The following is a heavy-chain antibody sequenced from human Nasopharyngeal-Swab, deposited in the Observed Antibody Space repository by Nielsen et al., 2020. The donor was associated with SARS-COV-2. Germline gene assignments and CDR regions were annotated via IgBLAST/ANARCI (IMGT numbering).Heavy chain of an antibody. CDR2: IYYTGII. V-gene: IGHV4-59*13. Sequence: SETLSLTCTVSGVSISSYYWSWIRQTPGRGLEWIANIYYTGIIRYNPSLKSRVTISVDTFTNQFSLKLISVTAADTAVYYCAREYSGGWRYYYNGMDVWGQGTSVAISS. J-gene: IGHJ6*02. CDR3: AREYSGGWRYYYNGMDV. CDR1: GVSISSYY. D-gene: IGHD6-19*01.